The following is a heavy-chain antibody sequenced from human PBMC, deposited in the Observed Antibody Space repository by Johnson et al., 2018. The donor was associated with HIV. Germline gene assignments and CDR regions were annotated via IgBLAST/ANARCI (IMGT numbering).Heavy chain of an antibody. J-gene: IGHJ3*02. V-gene: IGHV3-23*01. CDR1: GFTFSIYA. CDR2: ISGPGGTT. D-gene: IGHD1-26*01. Sequence: VQLMESGGGVVQPGRSLRLSCAASGFTFSIYAMSWVRQAPGKGLEWVSAISGPGGTTYYADSIKGRFTISRDNSKNTLFLQMNSLRAGDTAVYYCARQGSATGAFDIWGQGTMVTVSS. CDR3: ARQGSATGAFDI.